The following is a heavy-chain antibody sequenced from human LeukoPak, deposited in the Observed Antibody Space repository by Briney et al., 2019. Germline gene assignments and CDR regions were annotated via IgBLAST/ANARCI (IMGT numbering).Heavy chain of an antibody. J-gene: IGHJ4*02. CDR1: GFTFSSYA. CDR3: AKDRRGGFIVVVLEN. V-gene: IGHV3-23*01. CDR2: ISSSGDSK. Sequence: GGSLRLSCAASGFTFSSYAMSWVRQAPGKELEWVSAISSSGDSKQYAESVKGRFTISRDNSKNTLYLQMNNLRAEDTAVYYCAKDRRGGFIVVVLENWGQGILVTVSS. D-gene: IGHD2-15*01.